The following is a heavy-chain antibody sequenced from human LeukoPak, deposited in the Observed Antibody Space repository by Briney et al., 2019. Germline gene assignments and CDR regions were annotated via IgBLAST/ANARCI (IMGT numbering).Heavy chain of an antibody. Sequence: ASVKVSCKASGYTFTGYYMHWVRQAPGQGLEWMGRINPNSGGTNYAQKFQGRVTMTRDTSISTAYMELSRLRSDDTAVYYCARGPAIVAVAEVDFDYWGQGTLVTVSS. CDR1: GYTFTGYY. D-gene: IGHD6-19*01. CDR2: INPNSGGT. CDR3: ARGPAIVAVAEVDFDY. V-gene: IGHV1-2*06. J-gene: IGHJ4*02.